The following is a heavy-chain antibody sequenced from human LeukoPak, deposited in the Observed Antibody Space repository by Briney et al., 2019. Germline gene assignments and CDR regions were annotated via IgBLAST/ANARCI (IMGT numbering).Heavy chain of an antibody. CDR3: AREGSTMVRGEGPGLFDP. CDR1: GGSISSYY. D-gene: IGHD3-10*01. CDR2: IYTSGSN. V-gene: IGHV4-4*07. Sequence: SETLSLTCTVSGGSISSYYWSWIRQPAGQGLEWIGRIYTSGSNNYNPSLKSRVTMSVDTSKNQFSLKLSSVTAADTAVYYCAREGSTMVRGEGPGLFDPWGQGTLVTVSS. J-gene: IGHJ5*02.